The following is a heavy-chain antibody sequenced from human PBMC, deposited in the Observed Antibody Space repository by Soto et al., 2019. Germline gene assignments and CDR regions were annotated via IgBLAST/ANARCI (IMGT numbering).Heavy chain of an antibody. V-gene: IGHV3-30*18. CDR3: AKGLESKGMVPRGVYYGMDV. D-gene: IGHD3-10*01. CDR2: ISYDGSNK. J-gene: IGHJ6*02. Sequence: GGSLRLSCAASGFTFSSYGMHWVRQAPGKGLEWVAVISYDGSNKYYADSVKGRFTISRDNSKNTLYLQMNSLRAEDTAVYYCAKGLESKGMVPRGVYYGMDVWGQGTTVTVSS. CDR1: GFTFSSYG.